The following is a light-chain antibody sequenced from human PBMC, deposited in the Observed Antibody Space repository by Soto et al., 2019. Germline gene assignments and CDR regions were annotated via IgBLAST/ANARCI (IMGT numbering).Light chain of an antibody. CDR1: QSVSSN. J-gene: IGKJ2*01. CDR3: QQYNDWPRT. CDR2: GAS. Sequence: DIVMTQSPATLSVSPGERATLSCRASQSVSSNLAWYQQKRGQAPRLLMYGASTRATGIPARFSGSGSGTEFTLIIGSLQSEDFAVYYCQQYNDWPRTFGQGTKLEIK. V-gene: IGKV3-15*01.